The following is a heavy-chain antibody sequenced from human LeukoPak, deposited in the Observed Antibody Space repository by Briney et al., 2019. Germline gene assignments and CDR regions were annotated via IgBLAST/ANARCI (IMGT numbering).Heavy chain of an antibody. D-gene: IGHD3-10*01. CDR2: IYYSGST. Sequence: SETLPLTCAVYGGSFSDYYWSWIRQPPGKGLEWIGYIYYSGSTNYNPSLKSRVTISVDTSKNQFSLKLSSVTAADTAVYYCARAGDRNAFDIWGQGTMVTVSS. J-gene: IGHJ3*02. CDR3: ARAGDRNAFDI. V-gene: IGHV4-59*01. CDR1: GGSFSDYY.